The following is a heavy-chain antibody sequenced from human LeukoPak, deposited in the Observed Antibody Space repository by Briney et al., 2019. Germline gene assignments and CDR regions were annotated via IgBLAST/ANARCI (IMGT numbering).Heavy chain of an antibody. V-gene: IGHV3-11*01. D-gene: IGHD3-10*01. J-gene: IGHJ3*02. Sequence: GGSLRLSCAASGFTFSSYAMSWIRQAPGKGLEWVSYISSSGSTIYYADSVKGRFTISRDNAKNSLYLQMNSLRAEDTAVYYCARDYYGSGPAAFDIWGQGTMVTVSS. CDR2: ISSSGSTI. CDR3: ARDYYGSGPAAFDI. CDR1: GFTFSSYA.